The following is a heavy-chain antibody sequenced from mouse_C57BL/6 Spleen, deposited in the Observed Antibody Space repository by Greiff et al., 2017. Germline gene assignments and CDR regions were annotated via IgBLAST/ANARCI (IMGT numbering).Heavy chain of an antibody. CDR2: INPNNGGT. Sequence: VHVKQSGPELVKPGASVKIPCKASGYTFTDYNMDWVKQSHGKSLEWIGDINPNNGGTIYNQKFKGKATLTVDKSSSTAYMELRSLTSEDTAVYYCARSYYYGSSPWFAYWGQGTLVTVSA. V-gene: IGHV1-18*01. CDR3: ARSYYYGSSPWFAY. J-gene: IGHJ3*01. D-gene: IGHD1-1*01. CDR1: GYTFTDYN.